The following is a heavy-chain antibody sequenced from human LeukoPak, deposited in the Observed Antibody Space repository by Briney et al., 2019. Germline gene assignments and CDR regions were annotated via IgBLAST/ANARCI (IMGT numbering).Heavy chain of an antibody. J-gene: IGHJ4*02. CDR1: GGSISSSNW. D-gene: IGHD4-17*01. CDR3: ARVGGDYGVGPPDY. Sequence: SETLSLTCAVSGGSISSSNWWSWVRQPPGKGLEWIGEINHSGSTNYNPSLKSRVTISVDTSKNQFSLKLSSVTAADTAVYYCARVGGDYGVGPPDYWGQGTLVTVSS. CDR2: INHSGST. V-gene: IGHV4-4*02.